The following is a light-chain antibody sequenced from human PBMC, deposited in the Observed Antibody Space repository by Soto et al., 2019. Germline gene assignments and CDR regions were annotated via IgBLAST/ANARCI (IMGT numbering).Light chain of an antibody. CDR2: EVS. V-gene: IGLV2-14*01. CDR1: SSDVGAYKY. CDR3: RSYTTTTARV. Sequence: QSALTQPASVSGSPGQSITISCTGSSSDVGAYKYVSWFQQHPGKAPKLIIYEVSNRPSGVSDRFSGSKSGNTASLTISGLQAEDEADYHCRSYTTTTARVFGAGTKLTV. J-gene: IGLJ3*02.